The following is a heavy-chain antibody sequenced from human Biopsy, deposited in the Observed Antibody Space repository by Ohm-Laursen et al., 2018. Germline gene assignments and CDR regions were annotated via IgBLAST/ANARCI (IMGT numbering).Heavy chain of an antibody. CDR2: INQNGNT. J-gene: IGHJ5*02. Sequence: GTLSLTCAVYGGPFRGYYWSWIRQTPGKGLGWIGEINQNGNTHYKPSLKSRVAISAETSKNQFSLNLYSVTAADTAVYFCARGLPRIAPMVRGRRTWFDPWGQGTLVTVSS. CDR3: ARGLPRIAPMVRGRRTWFDP. V-gene: IGHV4-34*01. CDR1: GGPFRGYY. D-gene: IGHD3-10*01.